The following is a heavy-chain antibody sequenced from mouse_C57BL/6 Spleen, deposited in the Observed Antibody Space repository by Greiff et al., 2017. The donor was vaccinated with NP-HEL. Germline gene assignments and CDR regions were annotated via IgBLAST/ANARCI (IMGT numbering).Heavy chain of an antibody. D-gene: IGHD2-4*01. CDR1: GYTFTSYW. V-gene: IGHV1-69*01. CDR3: ASRGDYASDY. Sequence: QVQLQQPGAELVMPGASVKLSCKASGYTFTSYWMHWVKQRPGQGLEWIGEIDPADSYTNYNEKFKGKSTLTVDKSSSTAYMRLSSLTSEDSAVYYCASRGDYASDYWGQGTTLTVSS. CDR2: IDPADSYT. J-gene: IGHJ2*01.